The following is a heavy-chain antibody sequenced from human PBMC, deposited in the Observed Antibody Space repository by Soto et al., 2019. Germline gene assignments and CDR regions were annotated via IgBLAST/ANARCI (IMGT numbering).Heavy chain of an antibody. CDR3: AYSSSSGSWFDP. Sequence: ASVKVSCKASGYTFTSYAMHWVRQAPGQRLEWMGWINADNGNTKYSQKLQGRVTMTTDTSTSTAYMELRSLRSDDTAVYYCAYSSSSGSWFDPWGQGTLVTVSS. J-gene: IGHJ5*02. CDR2: INADNGNT. V-gene: IGHV1-3*01. CDR1: GYTFTSYA. D-gene: IGHD6-6*01.